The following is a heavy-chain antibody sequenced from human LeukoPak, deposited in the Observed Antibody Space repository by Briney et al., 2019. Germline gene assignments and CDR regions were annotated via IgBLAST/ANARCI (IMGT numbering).Heavy chain of an antibody. Sequence: GGSLRLSCAASGFTFCICAISWVREAPGKGLEWGSDISGSVGSTYYAESVQGRFTISRDNSKNTLYLQMNSLRAEDTAVYYCAKVSDRSGYHRNYFDYWGQGTLVTVSS. D-gene: IGHD3-22*01. CDR3: AKVSDRSGYHRNYFDY. J-gene: IGHJ4*02. CDR1: GFTFCICA. CDR2: ISGSVGST. V-gene: IGHV3-23*01.